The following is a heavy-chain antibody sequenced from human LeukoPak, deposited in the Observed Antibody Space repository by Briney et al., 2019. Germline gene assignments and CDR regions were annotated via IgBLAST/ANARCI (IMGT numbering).Heavy chain of an antibody. Sequence: LSLTCTVSGGSISSSSYYWGWSRQAPGKGLEWVAVISYDGSNKYYADSVKGRFTISRDNSKNTLYLQMNSLRAEDTAMYYCARLLVDSSGWGLDYYYGMDVWGKGTTVTVSS. CDR2: ISYDGSNK. V-gene: IGHV3-30*03. CDR3: ARLLVDSSGWGLDYYYGMDV. CDR1: GGSISSSS. D-gene: IGHD6-19*01. J-gene: IGHJ6*04.